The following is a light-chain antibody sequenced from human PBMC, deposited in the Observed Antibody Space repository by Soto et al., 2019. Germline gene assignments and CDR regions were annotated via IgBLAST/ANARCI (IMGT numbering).Light chain of an antibody. V-gene: IGKV4-1*01. J-gene: IGKJ1*01. CDR2: WAS. CDR1: QSVLYSSNNKNY. CDR3: QQYYRPWT. Sequence: DIVMTQSPDSLAVSLGERATINCKSSQSVLYSSNNKNYLAWYRQKPGQPPKLLIYWASTRESGVPDRFSGRGSGTDFTLTTSSLQAEDVAVYDCQQYYRPWTFGQGTKVEIK.